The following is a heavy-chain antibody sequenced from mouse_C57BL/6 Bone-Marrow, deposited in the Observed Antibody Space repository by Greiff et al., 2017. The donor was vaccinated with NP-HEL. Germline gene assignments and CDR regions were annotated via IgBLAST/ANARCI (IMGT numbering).Heavy chain of an antibody. V-gene: IGHV5-6*01. J-gene: IGHJ2*01. CDR1: GFTFSSSG. CDR2: ISSGGSYT. Sequence: EVKLVESGGDLVKPGGSLKLSCAASGFTFSSSGMSWVRQTPDKRLEWVATISSGGSYTYYPDSVKGRFTISRDNAKNTLYLQMSSLKAEDTAMYYCARQGTGKGYFDYWGQGTTLTVSS. CDR3: ARQGTGKGYFDY. D-gene: IGHD4-1*01.